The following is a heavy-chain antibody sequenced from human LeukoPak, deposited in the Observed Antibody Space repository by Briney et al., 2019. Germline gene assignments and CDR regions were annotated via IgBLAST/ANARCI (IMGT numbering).Heavy chain of an antibody. CDR1: GGTFSSYA. CDR2: IIPIFGTA. D-gene: IGHD3-10*01. V-gene: IGHV1-69*01. Sequence: ALVKVSCKASGGTFSSYAISWVRQAPGQGLEWMGGIIPIFGTANYAQKFQGRVTITADESTSTAYMELSSLRSEDTAVYYCARGMVRGVIPNPLGYWGQGTLVTVSS. CDR3: ARGMVRGVIPNPLGY. J-gene: IGHJ4*02.